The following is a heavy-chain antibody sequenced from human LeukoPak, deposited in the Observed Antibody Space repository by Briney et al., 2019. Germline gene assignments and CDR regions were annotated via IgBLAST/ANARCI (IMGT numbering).Heavy chain of an antibody. V-gene: IGHV4-39*07. D-gene: IGHD6-19*01. CDR1: GGSISSSSYY. CDR3: ARDPHSSGWYDRGWFDP. CDR2: IYYSGST. Sequence: PSETLSPTCTVSGGSISSSSYYWGWIRQPPGKGLEWIVSIYYSGSTYYNPSLKSRVTISVDTSKNQFSLKLSSVTAADTAVYYCARDPHSSGWYDRGWFDPWGQGTLVTVSS. J-gene: IGHJ5*02.